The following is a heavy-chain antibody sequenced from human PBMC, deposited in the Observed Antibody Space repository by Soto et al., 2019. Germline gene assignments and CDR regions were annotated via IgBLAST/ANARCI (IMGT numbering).Heavy chain of an antibody. CDR3: AKAHSHYDFWSGSADAFDI. CDR2: ISGSGSST. J-gene: IGHJ3*02. CDR1: GFTFSSYA. V-gene: IGHV3-23*01. Sequence: VGSLRLSCAASGFTFSSYAMSWVRQAPGKGLEWVSAISGSGSSTYYADSVKGRFTISRDNSKNTLYLQMNSLRAEDTAVYYCAKAHSHYDFWSGSADAFDIWGQGTMVTVSS. D-gene: IGHD3-3*01.